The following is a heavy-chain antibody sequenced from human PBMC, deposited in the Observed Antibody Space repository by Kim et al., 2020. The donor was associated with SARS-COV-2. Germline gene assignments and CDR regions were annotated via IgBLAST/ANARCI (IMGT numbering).Heavy chain of an antibody. CDR3: ARGLYYDSSGFDS. V-gene: IGHV1-69*04. D-gene: IGHD3-22*01. Sequence: NDAQKFPGRVTLTADKSTSTSYMELTSLRSEDTAVYYCARGLYYDSSGFDSWGQGTQVTVSS. J-gene: IGHJ4*02.